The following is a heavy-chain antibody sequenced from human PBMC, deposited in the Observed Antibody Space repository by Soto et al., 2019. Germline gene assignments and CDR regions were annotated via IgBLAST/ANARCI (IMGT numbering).Heavy chain of an antibody. CDR3: AREGYRQLDH. CDR1: GYTFTNYG. V-gene: IGHV1-18*04. Sequence: QVQLVQSGAEVKKPGASVKVSCKASGYTFTNYGISWVRQAPGQGLEWMGRINTNSGHTDYAQNLRGRVTITTDTATTTAYMELRGLRSDDTAVYYFAREGYRQLDHGGQGTRVTVSS. J-gene: IGHJ5*02. D-gene: IGHD2-15*01. CDR2: INTNSGHT.